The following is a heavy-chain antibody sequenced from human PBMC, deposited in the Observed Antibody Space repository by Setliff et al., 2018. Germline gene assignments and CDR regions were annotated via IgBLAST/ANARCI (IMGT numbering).Heavy chain of an antibody. D-gene: IGHD3-3*01. V-gene: IGHV4-34*01. CDR3: RFWSSYYKNDY. CDR2: INQSGNT. CDR1: GGSFSDYY. Sequence: SETLSLTCTVYGGSFSDYYWGWIRQSPGKRPEWIAEINQSGNTNYNPSLNSRVSVSVDTPTDQFSLKVFSVTAADTAVYYCRFWSSYYKNDYWAQGTLVTVSS. J-gene: IGHJ4*02.